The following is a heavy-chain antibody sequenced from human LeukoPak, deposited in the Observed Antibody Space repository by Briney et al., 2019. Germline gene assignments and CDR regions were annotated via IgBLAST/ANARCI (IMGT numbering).Heavy chain of an antibody. V-gene: IGHV4-39*01. CDR1: GGSFSSYY. J-gene: IGHJ4*02. D-gene: IGHD2-2*01. CDR3: ATVVVPAATFDY. CDR2: IYYSGST. Sequence: PSETLSLTCAVYGGSFSSYYWGWIRQPPGKGLEWIGSIYYSGSTYYNPSLKSRVTISVGTSKNQFSLKLSSVTAADTAVYYCATVVVPAATFDYWGQGTLVTVSS.